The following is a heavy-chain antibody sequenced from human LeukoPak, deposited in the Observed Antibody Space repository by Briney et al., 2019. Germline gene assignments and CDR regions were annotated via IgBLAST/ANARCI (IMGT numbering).Heavy chain of an antibody. V-gene: IGHV1-46*01. D-gene: IGHD3-3*01. CDR2: INPSGGST. CDR3: ARGTSVVLRFLEWLSTSGAFDY. CDR1: GYTFTSYY. J-gene: IGHJ4*02. Sequence: ASVKVSCKASGYTFTSYYIHWVRQAPGQGLEWMGIINPSGGSTSYAQKFQGRVTMTRDTSTSTVYMELSSLRSEDTAVYYCARGTSVVLRFLEWLSTSGAFDYWGQGTLVTVSS.